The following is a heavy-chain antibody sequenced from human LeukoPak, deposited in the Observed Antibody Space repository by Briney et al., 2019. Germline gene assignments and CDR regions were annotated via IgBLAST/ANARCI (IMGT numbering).Heavy chain of an antibody. CDR3: ARDHDYGPDY. CDR1: GFTFSDHY. V-gene: IGHV1-2*02. J-gene: IGHJ4*02. D-gene: IGHD4/OR15-4a*01. CDR2: IKPDSGAT. Sequence: ASVKVSCKASGFTFSDHYMHWPRQAPGQGLEWMGWIKPDSGATNYAQKFQGRFTVSRDVSISTLYMELSSLTSDDTAMYYCARDHDYGPDYWGQGTLVTVSS.